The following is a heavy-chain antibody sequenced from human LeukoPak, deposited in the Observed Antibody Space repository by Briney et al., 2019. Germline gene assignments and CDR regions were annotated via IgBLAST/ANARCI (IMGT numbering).Heavy chain of an antibody. J-gene: IGHJ6*02. CDR2: INPNSGST. D-gene: IGHD3-10*01. CDR3: ARGSGASGIYGMDV. Sequence: GASVKVSCKASGYTFTGYYMHWVRQAPGQGLEWMGWINPNSGSTNYAQKFQGWVTMTRDTSISTAYMELSRLRSDDTAVYYCARGSGASGIYGMDVWGQGTTVTVSS. CDR1: GYTFTGYY. V-gene: IGHV1-2*04.